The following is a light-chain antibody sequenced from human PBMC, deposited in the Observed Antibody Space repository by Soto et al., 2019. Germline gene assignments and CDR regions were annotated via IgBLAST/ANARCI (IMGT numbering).Light chain of an antibody. CDR3: QQSYSTPCT. CDR2: TSS. CDR1: QSIGRN. Sequence: DIQMTQSPASLSASVGDRVTISCRASQSIGRNLNWYQQKPGKAPTLLMFTSSNLQSGVPSRFSGSGSGTDFIFTISSLQPEDFATYYCQQSYSTPCTFGQGTRLEIK. V-gene: IGKV1-39*01. J-gene: IGKJ5*01.